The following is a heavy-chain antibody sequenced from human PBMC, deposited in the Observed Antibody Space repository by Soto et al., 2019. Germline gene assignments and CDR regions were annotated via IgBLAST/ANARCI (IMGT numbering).Heavy chain of an antibody. D-gene: IGHD6-19*01. CDR2: IIPIFGTA. CDR3: AREAGAPDAFDI. Sequence: SVKVSCKASGGTFSSYAISWVRQAPGQGLEWMGGIIPIFGTANYAQKFQGRVTITADESTSTAYMELSSLRSEDTAVYYCAREAGAPDAFDIWGQGTMVTVSS. CDR1: GGTFSSYA. V-gene: IGHV1-69*13. J-gene: IGHJ3*02.